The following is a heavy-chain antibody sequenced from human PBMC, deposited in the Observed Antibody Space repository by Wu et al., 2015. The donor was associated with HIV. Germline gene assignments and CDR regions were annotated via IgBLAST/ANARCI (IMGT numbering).Heavy chain of an antibody. V-gene: IGHV1-2*02. Sequence: QVQLVQSGAEVKKPGSSVKVSCKASGGTFSSYAISWVRQAPGQGLEWMGRIIPNSGGTNFAQKFQGRVTMTRDTSTTTVHMELNRLTFDDTAMYYCAKERSNWSLGSWGQGTLVTVSS. D-gene: IGHD3-10*01. CDR3: AKERSNWSLGS. CDR1: GGTFSSYA. J-gene: IGHJ5*02. CDR2: IIPNSGGT.